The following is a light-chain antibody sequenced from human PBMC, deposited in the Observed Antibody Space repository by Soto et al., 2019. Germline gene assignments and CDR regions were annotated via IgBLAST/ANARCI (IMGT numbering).Light chain of an antibody. CDR2: GAS. V-gene: IGKV3-20*01. CDR1: RSVSNNY. Sequence: DIVLTQSPGTLSLSTGERATLSCRALRSVSNNYLAWYQQNPGQAPRLLIYGASNRATGIPDRFSGSGSGTDFTLTISRLEPEDFAVYYCQQYGSSGTFGQGTKVDIK. J-gene: IGKJ1*01. CDR3: QQYGSSGT.